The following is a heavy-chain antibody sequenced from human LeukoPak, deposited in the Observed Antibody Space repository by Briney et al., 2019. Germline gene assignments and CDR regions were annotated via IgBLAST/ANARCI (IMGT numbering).Heavy chain of an antibody. CDR1: GFTFSSYS. CDR2: ISSSSSTI. V-gene: IGHV3-48*04. J-gene: IGHJ5*02. Sequence: GGSLRLSCAASGFTFSSYSMNWVRQAPGKGLEWVSYISSSSSTIYYADSVKGRFTISRDNAKNSLYLQMNSLRAEDTAVYYCARRGTTGSNWFDPWGQGTLVTVSS. D-gene: IGHD1-1*01. CDR3: ARRGTTGSNWFDP.